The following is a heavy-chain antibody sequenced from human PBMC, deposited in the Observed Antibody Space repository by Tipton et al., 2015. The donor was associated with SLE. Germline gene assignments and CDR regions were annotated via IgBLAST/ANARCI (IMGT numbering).Heavy chain of an antibody. V-gene: IGHV4-59*11. CDR1: GASISSHY. CDR2: IHYSRDT. J-gene: IGHJ3*02. Sequence: TLSLTCTVSGASISSHYWNWIRQSPGKGLEWIGYIHYSRDTNYNPSLKSRVTISVDTSKNQLSLKLTSVTAADTAVYYCARESVINPRNALDIWGQGAMVIVSS. D-gene: IGHD2-21*01. CDR3: ARESVINPRNALDI.